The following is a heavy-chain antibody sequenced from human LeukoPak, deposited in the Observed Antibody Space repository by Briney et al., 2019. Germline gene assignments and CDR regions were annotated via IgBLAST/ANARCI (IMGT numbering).Heavy chain of an antibody. CDR1: GYTFTGYY. J-gene: IGHJ3*02. CDR2: INPNSGAT. Sequence: GASVKVSCKPSGYTFTGYYVHWVRQAPGQGLEWMGCINPNSGATKFAQKFQGRVTMTRDTSVSTAYMELSRLRSDDTAVYFCARGGKIMITMVRGALASTDGFDIWGQGTLVTVSS. D-gene: IGHD3-10*01. CDR3: ARGGKIMITMVRGALASTDGFDI. V-gene: IGHV1-2*02.